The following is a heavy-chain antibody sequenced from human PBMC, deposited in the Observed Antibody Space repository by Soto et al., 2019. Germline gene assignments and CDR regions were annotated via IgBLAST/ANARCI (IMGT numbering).Heavy chain of an antibody. Sequence: EVQLVDSGGGLVQPGGSLRLSCAASEFTFRRYWMHWVRQSPGKGLVWVSRISGDGSSTNYADSVKGRFTISRDNAKNTVYLQTDSLRAEDTAVYYCARSLPGTYGAFDLWGQGTMVTVSS. J-gene: IGHJ3*01. V-gene: IGHV3-74*01. CDR1: EFTFRRYW. CDR2: ISGDGSST. D-gene: IGHD1-7*01. CDR3: ARSLPGTYGAFDL.